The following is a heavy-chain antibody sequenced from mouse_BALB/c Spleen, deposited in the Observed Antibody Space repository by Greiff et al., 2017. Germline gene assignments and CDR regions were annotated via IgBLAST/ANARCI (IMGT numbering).Heavy chain of an antibody. J-gene: IGHJ2*01. V-gene: IGHV14-4*02. Sequence: VQLKQSGAELVRSGASVKLSCTASGFNIKDYYMHWVKQRPEQGLEWIGWIDPENGDTEYAPKFQGKATMTADTSSNTAYLQLSSLTSEDSAVYYCARIDYGNSFDYWGQGTTLTVSS. CDR3: ARIDYGNSFDY. CDR1: GFNIKDYY. D-gene: IGHD2-1*01. CDR2: IDPENGDT.